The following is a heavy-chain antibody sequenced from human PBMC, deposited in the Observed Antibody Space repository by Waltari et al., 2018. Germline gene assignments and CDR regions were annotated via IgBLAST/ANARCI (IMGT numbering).Heavy chain of an antibody. CDR3: ARMGDAFDI. CDR2: IYYSGST. Sequence: QLQLQESGPGLVKPSETLSLTCTVSGGSISSSLYYWGCISQPPGKGLEWIGSIYYSGSTYYNPSLKSRVTISVDTSKNQFSLKLSSVTAADTAVYYCARMGDAFDIWGQGTMVTVSS. V-gene: IGHV4-39*01. J-gene: IGHJ3*02. CDR1: GGSISSSLYY.